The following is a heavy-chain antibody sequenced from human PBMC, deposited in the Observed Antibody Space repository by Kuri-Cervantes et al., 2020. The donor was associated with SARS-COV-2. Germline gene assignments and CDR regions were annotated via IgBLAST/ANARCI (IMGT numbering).Heavy chain of an antibody. J-gene: IGHJ4*02. V-gene: IGHV3-7*01. CDR1: GFTFTSYS. CDR2: IKQDGSEK. Sequence: GESLKISCAASGFTFTSYSMTWVRQAPGKGLEWVANIKQDGSEKYYVDSVKGRFTISRDNAKNSLYPQMNSLRAEDTAVYYCARGRFRDYWGQGTLVTVSS. D-gene: IGHD2-21*01. CDR3: ARGRFRDY.